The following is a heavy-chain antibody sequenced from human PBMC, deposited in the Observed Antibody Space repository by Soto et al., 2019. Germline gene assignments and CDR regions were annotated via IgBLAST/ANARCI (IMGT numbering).Heavy chain of an antibody. J-gene: IGHJ5*02. V-gene: IGHV3-21*01. Sequence: ASLLLSYAASGFTFRSFTMNWVRQAPGKGLEWVSTISSNSAYIYYTDALRGRFTISRDNAKNSLHLQMKSLRAEDTAVYYCTRDASRDSSARGWFDPWGPGTLVTVSS. D-gene: IGHD6-13*01. CDR1: GFTFRSFT. CDR3: TRDASRDSSARGWFDP. CDR2: ISSNSAYI.